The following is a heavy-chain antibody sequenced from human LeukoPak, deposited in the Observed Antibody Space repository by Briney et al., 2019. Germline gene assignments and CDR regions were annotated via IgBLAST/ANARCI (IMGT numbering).Heavy chain of an antibody. Sequence: GGSLRLSCAASGFTFSSYAMSWVRQAPGKGLEWVSGITGSGDNTYYADSVKGRFTISRDNSKNTLYLQMNSLRAEDTAVYYCAKGVDTAMVMANYFDHWGQGTLVTVSS. D-gene: IGHD5-18*01. CDR1: GFTFSSYA. J-gene: IGHJ4*02. V-gene: IGHV3-23*01. CDR3: AKGVDTAMVMANYFDH. CDR2: ITGSGDNT.